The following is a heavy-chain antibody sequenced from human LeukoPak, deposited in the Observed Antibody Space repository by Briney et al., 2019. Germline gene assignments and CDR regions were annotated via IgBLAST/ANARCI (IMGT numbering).Heavy chain of an antibody. Sequence: ASVTVSCKVSGYTLTELSMHWVRQAPGKGLEWMGGFDPEDGETIYAQKFQGRVTMTEDTSTDTAYMELSSLRSEDTAVYYCATDSSDCSGGSCYSLDYWGQGTLVTVSS. CDR3: ATDSSDCSGGSCYSLDY. V-gene: IGHV1-24*01. CDR1: GYTLTELS. D-gene: IGHD2-15*01. CDR2: FDPEDGET. J-gene: IGHJ4*02.